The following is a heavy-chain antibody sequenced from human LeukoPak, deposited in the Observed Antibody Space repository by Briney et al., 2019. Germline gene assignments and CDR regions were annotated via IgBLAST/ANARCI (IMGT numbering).Heavy chain of an antibody. V-gene: IGHV3-23*01. CDR1: GFTFSSYA. J-gene: IGHJ4*02. CDR2: ITGSGGGT. Sequence: PGGSLRLSCAVSGFTFSSYAMSWVRQAPGKGLEWLSAITGSGGGTYYEDSVKGRFTISRDNSKNTLFLQMNSLRAEDTAIYYCAKYMRYFDYWGQGTLVTVSS. D-gene: IGHD3-16*01. CDR3: AKYMRYFDY.